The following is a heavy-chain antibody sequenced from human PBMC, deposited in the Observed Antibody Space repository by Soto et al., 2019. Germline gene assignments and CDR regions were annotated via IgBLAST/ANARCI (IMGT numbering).Heavy chain of an antibody. CDR3: ARGEYSSSSDY. J-gene: IGHJ4*02. CDR2: ISSSSSYI. V-gene: IGHV3-21*01. Sequence: EVQLVESGGGLVKPGGSLRLSCAASGFTFSSYSMNWVRQAPGKGLEWVSSISSSSSYIYYADSVNGRFTISRDNAKNSLYLQMNSLRAEDTAVYYCARGEYSSSSDYWGQGTLVTVSS. CDR1: GFTFSSYS. D-gene: IGHD6-6*01.